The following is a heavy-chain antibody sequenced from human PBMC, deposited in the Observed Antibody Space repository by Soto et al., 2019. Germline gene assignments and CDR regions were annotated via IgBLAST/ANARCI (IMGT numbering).Heavy chain of an antibody. CDR1: GFTFSSFE. CDR3: ARIGAGGWDIPFDN. D-gene: IGHD3-16*01. V-gene: IGHV3-48*03. CDR2: ISDSGNII. J-gene: IGHJ4*02. Sequence: LRLSCAASGFTFSSFEMTWVRQAPGKGLEWLSYISDSGNIIYYADSVKGRFTVSSDDAKNSLYLQMNNLGAEDTALYYCARIGAGGWDIPFDNWGQGTLVTVSS.